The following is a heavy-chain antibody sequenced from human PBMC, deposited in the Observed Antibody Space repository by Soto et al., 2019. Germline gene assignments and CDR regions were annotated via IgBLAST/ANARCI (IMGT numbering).Heavy chain of an antibody. J-gene: IGHJ6*03. CDR3: ARTEGRAVTRDYYYYMDV. CDR2: MNPNSGNT. Sequence: QVQLVQSGAEVKKPGASVKVSCKASGYTFTSYDINWVRQATGQGLEWMGWMNPNSGNTGYAQKFQGRVTMTRNTSISTAYMELSSLRSEDTAVYYCARTEGRAVTRDYYYYMDVWGKGTTVTVSS. V-gene: IGHV1-8*01. CDR1: GYTFTSYD. D-gene: IGHD6-19*01.